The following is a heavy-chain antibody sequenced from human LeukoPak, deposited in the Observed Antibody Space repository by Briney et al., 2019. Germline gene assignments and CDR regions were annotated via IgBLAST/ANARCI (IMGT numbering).Heavy chain of an antibody. CDR2: VNGDGNIT. D-gene: IGHD3-10*02. CDR3: ARRGLVPAFDI. J-gene: IGHJ3*02. V-gene: IGHV3-74*01. Sequence: PGGSLRLSCAASGFTFSIYWIHWVRQAPGKGLVWLSRVNGDGNITTYADSVRGRFTISRDNAKNTLYLQMNSLRAEDTAVYYCARRGLVPAFDIWGQGTMVSVTS. CDR1: GFTFSIYW.